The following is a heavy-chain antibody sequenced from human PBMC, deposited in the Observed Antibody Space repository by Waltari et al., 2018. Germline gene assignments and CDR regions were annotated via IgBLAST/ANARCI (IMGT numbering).Heavy chain of an antibody. J-gene: IGHJ4*02. CDR1: GGTFNPYV. V-gene: IGHV1-69*13. CDR3: AREGIVTQGVSYFEY. D-gene: IGHD3-10*01. Sequence: QVQLVQSGAEVKTPGSSVKVSCKASGGTFNPYVFSWVRQAPGQGLEWMGGITPIFGTPTYSPKFQGRLTITADESTTTAYMELASLRSEDTAVYYCAREGIVTQGVSYFEYWGQGTLVTVSS. CDR2: ITPIFGTP.